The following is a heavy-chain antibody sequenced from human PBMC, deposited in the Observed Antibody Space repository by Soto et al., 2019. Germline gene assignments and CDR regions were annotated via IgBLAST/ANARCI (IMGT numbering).Heavy chain of an antibody. CDR1: GGTLSSYT. CDR2: VIPNLGVT. D-gene: IGHD2-2*01. V-gene: IGHV1-69*04. Sequence: SVKVSCKASGGTLSSYTFSWVRQAPGQGLEWMGRVIPNLGVTNYAKKFQGRVTIVVDTSTSTVYMELNSLRSEDTAVYYCARDRAIVVVPAAPDYWGQGTLVTVSS. CDR3: ARDRAIVVVPAAPDY. J-gene: IGHJ4*02.